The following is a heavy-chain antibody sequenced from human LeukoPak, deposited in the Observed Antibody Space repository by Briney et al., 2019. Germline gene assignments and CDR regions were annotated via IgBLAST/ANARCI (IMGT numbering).Heavy chain of an antibody. Sequence: SGGSLRLSCAASGFTFSSYAMHWVRQAPGKGLERVSYISSSSSTIYYADSVKGRFTISRDNAKNSLYLQMNSLRAEDTAVYYCARDPVSPYYDFWSGRGLGMDVWGQGTTVTVSS. CDR1: GFTFSSYA. J-gene: IGHJ6*02. CDR3: ARDPVSPYYDFWSGRGLGMDV. V-gene: IGHV3-48*01. D-gene: IGHD3-3*01. CDR2: ISSSSSTI.